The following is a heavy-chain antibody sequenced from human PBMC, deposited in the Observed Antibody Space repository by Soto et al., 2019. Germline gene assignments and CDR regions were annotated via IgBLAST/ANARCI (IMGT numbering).Heavy chain of an antibody. J-gene: IGHJ3*01. V-gene: IGHV3-21*01. CDR2: ISSSSSYI. D-gene: IGHD2-15*01. CDR3: AARGGDIVVVVV. CDR1: GFTFSSYS. Sequence: PGGSLRLSCGASGFTFSSYSMNWVRQAPGKGLEWVSSISSSSSYIYYADSVKGRFTISRDNAKNSLYLQMNSLRAEDTAVYYCAARGGDIVVVVVWGQGTMVTVSS.